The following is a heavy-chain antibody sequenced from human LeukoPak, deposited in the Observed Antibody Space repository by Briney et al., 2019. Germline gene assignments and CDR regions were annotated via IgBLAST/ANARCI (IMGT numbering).Heavy chain of an antibody. Sequence: GESLKISCKGSGYLFTSYWIAWVRQMPGKGLEWMGIIYPVDSDTRYSPSFQGQVTISADKSISTAFLRWTSLKASDTAIYYCARGRGTGSPIGPRYFDLWGRGTLVTVSS. CDR1: GYLFTSYW. J-gene: IGHJ2*01. V-gene: IGHV5-51*01. CDR3: ARGRGTGSPIGPRYFDL. D-gene: IGHD3-10*01. CDR2: IYPVDSDT.